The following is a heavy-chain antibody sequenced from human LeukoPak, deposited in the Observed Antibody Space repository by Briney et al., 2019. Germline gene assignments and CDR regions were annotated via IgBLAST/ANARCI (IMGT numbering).Heavy chain of an antibody. D-gene: IGHD6-6*01. CDR1: GFTFSSYA. Sequence: PGGSLRLSCAASGFTFSSYAMSWVRQAPGKGLEWVSAISGSGGSTYYADSVKGRFTISRDNSKNTLYLQMNSLRAEDTAVYYCARAPIWYSSSYFDYWGQGTLVTVSS. J-gene: IGHJ4*02. V-gene: IGHV3-23*01. CDR2: ISGSGGST. CDR3: ARAPIWYSSSYFDY.